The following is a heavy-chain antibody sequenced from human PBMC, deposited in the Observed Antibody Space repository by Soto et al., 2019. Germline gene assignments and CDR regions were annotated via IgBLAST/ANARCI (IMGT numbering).Heavy chain of an antibody. Sequence: EVQLVESGGDLVQPGGSLRLSCAVSGFTFSDHYMDWVRQAPGKGLEWVGRIRNIANSYTTDYAASVKGRFTISRDDSKNSLYLQMKSLKTEDTAMYYCARRITGTPPADGGSWGQGTLVTVSS. CDR3: ARRITGTPPADGGS. V-gene: IGHV3-72*01. J-gene: IGHJ5*02. D-gene: IGHD1-7*01. CDR1: GFTFSDHY. CDR2: IRNIANSYTT.